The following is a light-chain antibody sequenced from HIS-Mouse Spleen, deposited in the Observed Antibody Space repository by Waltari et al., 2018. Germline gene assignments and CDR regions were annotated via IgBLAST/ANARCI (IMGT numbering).Light chain of an antibody. Sequence: SYVLTQPPSVSVAPGQTARITCGGNNIGSKSVHWYQQKPGQAPVLVVYDDSDRPSGIPEGFSGSTSGNTATLTISRVEAGDEADYYCQVWDSSSDHPVFGGGTKLTVL. CDR2: DDS. CDR1: NIGSKS. V-gene: IGLV3-21*02. CDR3: QVWDSSSDHPV. J-gene: IGLJ2*01.